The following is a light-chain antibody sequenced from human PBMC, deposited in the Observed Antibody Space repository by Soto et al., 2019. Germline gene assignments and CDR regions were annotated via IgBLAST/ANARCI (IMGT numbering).Light chain of an antibody. J-gene: IGKJ2*01. Sequence: DIQMTQSPSSLSASVGDRVTITCRASQSISKYLNWYQQKPGQAPNLLIYAASTLQSGVPSRFSGSGSGTDFTLTISSLQPEDFATYYCQQSYSTPPDTFGQGTKVEIK. CDR2: AAS. CDR1: QSISKY. CDR3: QQSYSTPPDT. V-gene: IGKV1-39*01.